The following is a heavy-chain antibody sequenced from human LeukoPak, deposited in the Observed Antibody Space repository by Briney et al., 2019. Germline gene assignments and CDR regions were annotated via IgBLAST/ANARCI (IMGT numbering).Heavy chain of an antibody. J-gene: IGHJ3*02. D-gene: IGHD6-13*01. CDR3: ARDSSSSYSDAFDI. CDR1: GYSISSGYY. CDR2: IYHSGST. Sequence: PSESRSLTWAVAGYSISSGYYWGWIRQAPGKGLEWVGSIYHSGSTYYNPSLKSRVTISVDTSKNQFSLKLSSVTAADTAVYYCARDSSSSYSDAFDIWGQGTMVTVSS. V-gene: IGHV4-38-2*01.